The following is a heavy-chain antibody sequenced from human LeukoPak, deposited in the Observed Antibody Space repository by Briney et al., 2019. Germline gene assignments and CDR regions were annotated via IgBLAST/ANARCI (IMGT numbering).Heavy chain of an antibody. CDR1: GYTLTKLS. CDR2: FDPEDSAT. Sequence: ASVKVSCKVSGYTLTKLSMHWVRQAPGKGLEWMGGFDPEDSATMYAQKFQGRVTMTEDTSTDTAYMELSSLRSEDTAVYYCATPYDFPRYGMDVWGQGTTVTVSS. CDR3: ATPYDFPRYGMDV. J-gene: IGHJ6*02. D-gene: IGHD2/OR15-2a*01. V-gene: IGHV1-24*01.